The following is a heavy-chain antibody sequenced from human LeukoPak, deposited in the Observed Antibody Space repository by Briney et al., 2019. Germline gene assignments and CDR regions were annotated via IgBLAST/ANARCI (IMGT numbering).Heavy chain of an antibody. CDR2: IIHIFGKT. J-gene: IGHJ4*02. V-gene: IGHV1-69*02. D-gene: IGHD3-22*01. CDR1: GGTFRSYS. CDR3: VILPDYDSSGTNFDY. Sequence: GASVRLSCEASGGTFRSYSISWVRQAPGQGLEWVARIIHIFGKTNYVEKFQGRVTITTDNSTSTAYMELSSLRAEDTAVYYCVILPDYDSSGTNFDYRGEGTLVTVS.